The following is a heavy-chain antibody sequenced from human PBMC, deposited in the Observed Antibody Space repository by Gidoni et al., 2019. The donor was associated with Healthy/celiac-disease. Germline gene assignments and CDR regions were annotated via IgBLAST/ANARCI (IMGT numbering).Heavy chain of an antibody. V-gene: IGHV4-39*07. CDR2: IYYSGST. CDR1: GGSISSSSYY. Sequence: QLQLQESGPGLVKPSETLSLTCTVSGGSISSSSYYWGWIRQPPGKGLEWIGSIYYSGSTYYNPSLKSRVTISVDTSKNQFSLKLSSVTAADTAVYYCARGGSGWYGYYFDYWGQGTLVTVSS. CDR3: ARGGSGWYGYYFDY. J-gene: IGHJ4*02. D-gene: IGHD6-19*01.